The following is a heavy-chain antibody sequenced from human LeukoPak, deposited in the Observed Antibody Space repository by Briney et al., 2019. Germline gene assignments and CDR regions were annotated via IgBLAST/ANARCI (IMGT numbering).Heavy chain of an antibody. CDR1: GFIVSNNY. Sequence: GGSLRLSCAASGFIVSNNYMNWVREAPGKGLVWVSIIYSGGGTYYADSVKGRFTISRDNSKNTLYLQMNSLRADDTAVYYCARGCYYERSGYCPFDYWGPGTLVTVSS. J-gene: IGHJ4*02. V-gene: IGHV3-53*01. CDR2: IYSGGGT. CDR3: ARGCYYERSGYCPFDY. D-gene: IGHD3-22*01.